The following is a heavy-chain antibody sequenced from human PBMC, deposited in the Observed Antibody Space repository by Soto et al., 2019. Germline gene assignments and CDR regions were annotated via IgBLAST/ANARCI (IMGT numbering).Heavy chain of an antibody. D-gene: IGHD2-15*01. CDR1: GGTFSSYT. J-gene: IGHJ6*03. V-gene: IGHV1-69*02. CDR3: ARGRIVVVAATDYYYYMDV. Sequence: QVQLVQSGAEVKKPGSSVKVSCKASGGTFSSYTISWVRQAPGQGLEWMGRIIPIHGIANYAQKFQGRVKITEDKSTSTAYMELSSLRSEETAVYYCARGRIVVVAATDYYYYMDVWGKGTTVTVS. CDR2: IIPIHGIA.